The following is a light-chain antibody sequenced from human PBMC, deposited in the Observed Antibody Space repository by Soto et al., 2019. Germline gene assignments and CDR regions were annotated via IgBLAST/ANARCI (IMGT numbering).Light chain of an antibody. CDR3: QQYNNYPRT. CDR2: NPS. CDR1: QSVGAN. V-gene: IGKV3-15*01. J-gene: IGKJ1*01. Sequence: EIVMTQSPSTLSVSPGEGATLSCRASQSVGANLAWYLQKPGQAPKLLLYNPSTRATGVPARFSGSGSGTDFTLTISSLQSEDFATDYCQQYNNYPRTFGQGTKVEVK.